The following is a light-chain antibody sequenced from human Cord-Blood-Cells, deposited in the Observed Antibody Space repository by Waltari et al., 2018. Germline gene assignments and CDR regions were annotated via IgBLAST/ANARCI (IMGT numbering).Light chain of an antibody. CDR2: QDS. CDR1: TLGGKY. Sequence: SYDLTQRPSVSVSPGQTASIACSGATLGGKYACWYQQKPGQSPVLVIYQDSQRPSGIPERFSCSNSANTATLTISGTQAMDEADYYCQAWDSSTAVFGTGTKVTVL. J-gene: IGLJ1*01. CDR3: QAWDSSTAV. V-gene: IGLV3-1*01.